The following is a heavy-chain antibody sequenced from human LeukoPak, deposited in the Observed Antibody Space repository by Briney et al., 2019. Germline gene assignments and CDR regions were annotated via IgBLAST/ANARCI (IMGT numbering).Heavy chain of an antibody. J-gene: IGHJ6*02. V-gene: IGHV4-31*03. CDR1: GGSISGGNYY. Sequence: SETLSLTCTVSGGSISGGNYYWSWIRQHPKKGLEWIGYISYSGRTYYSPSLESRVTISIDTSTNQFSLKLNSVTAADTAVYFCARVVGVDYSGSPTFYYGLDVWGQGTTVTVSS. D-gene: IGHD1-26*01. CDR2: ISYSGRT. CDR3: ARVVGVDYSGSPTFYYGLDV.